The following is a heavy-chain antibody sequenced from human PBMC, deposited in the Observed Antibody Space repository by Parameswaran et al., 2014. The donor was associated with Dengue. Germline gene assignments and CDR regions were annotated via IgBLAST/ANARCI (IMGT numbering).Heavy chain of an antibody. CDR2: INPSGGST. V-gene: IGHV1-46*04. CDR3: ARDRKGWDQTRLDYGMDV. D-gene: IGHD1-26*01. Sequence: WVRQAPGQGLEWMGIINPSGGSTSYAQKLQGRVTMTRDTSTSTVYMELSSLRSEDTAVYYCARDRKGWDQTRLDYGMDVWGQGTTVTVSS. J-gene: IGHJ6*02.